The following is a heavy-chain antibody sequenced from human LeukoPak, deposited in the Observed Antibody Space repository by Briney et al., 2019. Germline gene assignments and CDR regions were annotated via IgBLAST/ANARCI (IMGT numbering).Heavy chain of an antibody. CDR1: GFTFSSYG. CDR3: AKDLYYGDVYDY. J-gene: IGHJ4*02. CDR2: ISYDGSNK. Sequence: GGSLRLSCAASGFTFSSYGMHWVRQAPGKGLEWVAVISYDGSNKYYADSVKGRFTISRDNSKNTLYLQMNSLRAEDTAVYYCAKDLYYGDVYDYWGQGTLVTVSS. D-gene: IGHD4-17*01. V-gene: IGHV3-30*18.